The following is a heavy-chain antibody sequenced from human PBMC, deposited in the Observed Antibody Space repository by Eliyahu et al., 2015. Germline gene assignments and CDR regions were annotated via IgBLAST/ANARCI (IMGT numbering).Heavy chain of an antibody. CDR2: IIPILGIA. CDR3: ARDSSPWGGMDV. J-gene: IGHJ6*02. Sequence: QVQLVQSGAEVKXPGSSVXVSCXASGGTXSSYAISWVRQAPGQGLEWMGRIIPILGIANYAQKFQGRVTITADKSTSTAYMELSSLRSEDTAVYYCARDSSPWGGMDVWGQGTTVTVSS. D-gene: IGHD3-16*01. V-gene: IGHV1-69*04. CDR1: GGTXSSYA.